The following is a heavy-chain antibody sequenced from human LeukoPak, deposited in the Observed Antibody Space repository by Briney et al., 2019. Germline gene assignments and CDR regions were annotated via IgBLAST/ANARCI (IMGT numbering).Heavy chain of an antibody. CDR3: ASLRERSYYARGFDY. Sequence: SETLSLTCAVYGGSFSGYYWSWIRQPPGKGLEWIGEINHSGSTNYNPSFKSRVTMSVDMSKNQFSLKLSSVTAADTAVYYCASLRERSYYARGFDYWGRGTLVTVSS. J-gene: IGHJ4*02. CDR1: GGSFSGYY. D-gene: IGHD1-26*01. CDR2: INHSGST. V-gene: IGHV4-34*01.